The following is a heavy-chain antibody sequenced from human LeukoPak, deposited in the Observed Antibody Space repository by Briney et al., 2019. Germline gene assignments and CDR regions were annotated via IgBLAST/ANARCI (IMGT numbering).Heavy chain of an antibody. CDR3: TTVKEANDAFDI. CDR2: IKSKADGGTT. V-gene: IGHV3-15*01. CDR1: GFTFSSYA. Sequence: GGSLRLSCAASGFTFSSYAMSWVRQAPGKGLEWVGRIKSKADGGTTDYAAPVKGRFTISRDDSKNTLNLQMNSLKTEDTAVYYCTTVKEANDAFDIWGQGTMVTVSS. J-gene: IGHJ3*02.